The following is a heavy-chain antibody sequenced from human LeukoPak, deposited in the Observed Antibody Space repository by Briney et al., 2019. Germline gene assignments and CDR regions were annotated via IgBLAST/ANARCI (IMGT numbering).Heavy chain of an antibody. D-gene: IGHD3-16*01. CDR3: ARESYSLGELK. J-gene: IGHJ4*02. CDR2: IYYSGST. Sequence: PSETLSLTCTVSGGSISSGGYYWSWIRQHPGKGLEWIGYIYYSGSTYYNPSLKSRVTISVDTSKNQFSLKLSSVTAADTAVYYCARESYSLGELKWGQGTLVTVSS. V-gene: IGHV4-31*03. CDR1: GGSISSGGYY.